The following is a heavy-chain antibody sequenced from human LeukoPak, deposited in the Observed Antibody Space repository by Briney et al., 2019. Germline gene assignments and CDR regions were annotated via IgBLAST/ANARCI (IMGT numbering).Heavy chain of an antibody. CDR2: IYSGGST. J-gene: IGHJ4*02. D-gene: IGHD1-26*01. V-gene: IGHV3-53*01. Sequence: GGSLRLSCAASGFTVSTNYMSWVRQAPGKGLEWVSVIYSGGSTYYADSVKGRFTISRDNAKNSLYLQMNSLRAEDTAVYYCAREKVGATTPQFDYWGQGTLVTVSS. CDR1: GFTVSTNY. CDR3: AREKVGATTPQFDY.